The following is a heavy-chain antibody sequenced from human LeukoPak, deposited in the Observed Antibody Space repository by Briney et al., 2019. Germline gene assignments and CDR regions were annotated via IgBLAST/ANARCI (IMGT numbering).Heavy chain of an antibody. CDR2: IYYSGGT. V-gene: IGHV4-39*01. CDR1: GGSSSSRSYY. J-gene: IGHJ3*02. CDR3: ARRRENAFDI. Sequence: SETLSLTCTVSGGSSSSRSYYWGWIRQPPGKGLEWIGSIYYSGGTYYNPPLKSRVTISVDTSKNQFSLKLSSVTAADTAVYYCARRRENAFDIWGQGTMVTVSS.